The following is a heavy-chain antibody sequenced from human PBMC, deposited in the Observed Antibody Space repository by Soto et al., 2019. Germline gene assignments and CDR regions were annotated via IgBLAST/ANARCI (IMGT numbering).Heavy chain of an antibody. CDR1: GFTFSNAW. D-gene: IGHD3-10*01. V-gene: IGHV3-15*01. CDR3: TTDAMVRGARVYYFDY. J-gene: IGHJ4*02. Sequence: GGSLRLSCAASGFTFSNAWMSWVRQAPGKGLEWVGRIKSKTDGGTTDYAAPVKGRFTISRDDSKNTLYLQMNSLKTEDTAVYYCTTDAMVRGARVYYFDYWGQGTLVTV. CDR2: IKSKTDGGTT.